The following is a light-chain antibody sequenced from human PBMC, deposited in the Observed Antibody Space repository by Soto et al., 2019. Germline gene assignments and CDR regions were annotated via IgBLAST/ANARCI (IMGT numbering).Light chain of an antibody. CDR1: QGISTY. Sequence: DIQLTQSPSFLSASVGDRVTITCRASQGISTYLAWFQQESGKAPKLLIYGASTLQSGVPSRFSGSGSGTEFTLTISSLQPEDFATYYCQQLNTYPQTFGQGTKVEIK. CDR2: GAS. CDR3: QQLNTYPQT. J-gene: IGKJ1*01. V-gene: IGKV1-9*01.